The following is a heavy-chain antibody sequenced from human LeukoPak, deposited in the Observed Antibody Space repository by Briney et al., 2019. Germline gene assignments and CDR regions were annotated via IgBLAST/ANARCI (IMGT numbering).Heavy chain of an antibody. CDR3: AKGDWGYYNYYYMDV. D-gene: IGHD3/OR15-3a*01. CDR2: ISGSGDDT. V-gene: IGHV3-23*01. Sequence: GGSLRLSCEASTFNFGLYVMTWARQAPGKGLEWVSGISGSGDDTYHADSMKGRFTISRDNSKNTLYLQMNSLRAGDTAVYYCAKGDWGYYNYYYMDVWGKGTTVTVSS. J-gene: IGHJ6*03. CDR1: TFNFGLYV.